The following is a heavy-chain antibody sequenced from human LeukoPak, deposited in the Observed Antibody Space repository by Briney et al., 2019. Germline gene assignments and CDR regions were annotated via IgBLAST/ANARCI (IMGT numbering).Heavy chain of an antibody. Sequence: GGSLRLSCAASGFTFSNAWMSWVRQAPGKGLEWVGVIRSKAYGGATELAASVRGRFIISRDDSKTIAYLQMNSLKIEDTAVYYCAREYSNSWRLFDFWGQGTLVAVSS. J-gene: IGHJ4*02. CDR3: AREYSNSWRLFDF. D-gene: IGHD2/OR15-2a*01. V-gene: IGHV3-49*04. CDR2: IRSKAYGGAT. CDR1: GFTFSNAW.